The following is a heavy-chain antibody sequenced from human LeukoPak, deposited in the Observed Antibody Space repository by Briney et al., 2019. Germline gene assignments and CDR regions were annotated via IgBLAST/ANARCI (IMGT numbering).Heavy chain of an antibody. CDR1: GGSINSYF. CDR2: IYYSGST. Sequence: SETLSLTCSVSGGSINSYFWSWIRQPPGKGLEWIGYIYYSGSTNYNPSLESRVTISVDTSKNQFSLKLSSVTASDTAVYYCASLPYSSGWYVYWGQGILVTVSS. J-gene: IGHJ4*02. D-gene: IGHD6-19*01. CDR3: ASLPYSSGWYVY. V-gene: IGHV4-59*01.